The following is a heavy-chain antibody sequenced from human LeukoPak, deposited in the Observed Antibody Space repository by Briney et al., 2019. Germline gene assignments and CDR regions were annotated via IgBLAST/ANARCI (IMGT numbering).Heavy chain of an antibody. CDR1: GASISNNY. Sequence: SETLSLTCAVSGASISNNYWSWIRQPPGKGLEWIGYISYSGSTNYNPSLKSRVTMSVDTSKNQFSLKLRSVTAADTAVYYCARGGWQHIMYWGQGTLVTVSS. J-gene: IGHJ4*02. CDR2: ISYSGST. V-gene: IGHV4-59*01. D-gene: IGHD1-14*01. CDR3: ARGGWQHIMY.